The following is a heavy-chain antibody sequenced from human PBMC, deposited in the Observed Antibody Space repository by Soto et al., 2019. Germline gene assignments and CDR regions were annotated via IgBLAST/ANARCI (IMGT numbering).Heavy chain of an antibody. CDR2: IYSGGST. CDR3: ARDQGYSDY. CDR1: GFTVSSNY. J-gene: IGHJ4*02. Sequence: EVQLVESGGGLVQPGGSLRLSCAASGFTVSSNYMSWVRQAPGKGLEWVSVIYSGGSTYCADYVEGRFTISRDNSKNTVYLQMNSLRAEDTDVYDCARDQGYSDYWGQGTLVTVSS. V-gene: IGHV3-66*01. D-gene: IGHD5-18*01.